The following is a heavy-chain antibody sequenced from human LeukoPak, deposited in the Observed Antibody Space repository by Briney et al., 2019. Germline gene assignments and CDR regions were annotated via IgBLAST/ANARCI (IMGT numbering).Heavy chain of an antibody. CDR2: IYYSGST. Sequence: SETLSLTCTVSGGSISSYYWGWIRQPPGKGLEWIGSIYYSGSTYYNPSLKSRVTISVDTSKNQFSLKLSSVTAADTAVYYCARRDRDGYNFHSAFDIWGQGTMVTVSS. V-gene: IGHV4-39*01. CDR1: GGSISSYY. CDR3: ARRDRDGYNFHSAFDI. D-gene: IGHD5-12*01. J-gene: IGHJ3*02.